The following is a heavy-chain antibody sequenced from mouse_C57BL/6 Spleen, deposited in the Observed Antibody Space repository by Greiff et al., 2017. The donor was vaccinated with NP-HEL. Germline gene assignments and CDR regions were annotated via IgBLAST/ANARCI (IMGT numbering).Heavy chain of an antibody. Sequence: QVQLQQSGAELVRPGASVTLSCKASGYTFTDYEMHWVKQTPVHGLEWIGAIDPETGGTAYNQKFKGKAILTADKSSSTAYMELRSLTSEDSAVYYCTRYLVYAMDYWGQGTSVTVSS. V-gene: IGHV1-15*01. J-gene: IGHJ4*01. CDR3: TRYLVYAMDY. CDR1: GYTFTDYE. D-gene: IGHD5-1*01. CDR2: IDPETGGT.